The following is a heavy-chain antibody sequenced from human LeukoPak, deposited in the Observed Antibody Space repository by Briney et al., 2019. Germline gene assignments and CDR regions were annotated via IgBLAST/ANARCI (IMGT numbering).Heavy chain of an antibody. D-gene: IGHD3-22*01. CDR1: GFTFSSYA. J-gene: IGHJ4*02. Sequence: PGGSLRLSCAASGFTFSSYAMHWVRKAPGKGLEWVAVISYDGSNKYYADSVKGRFTISRDNSKNTLYLQMNSLRAEDTAVYYCARAYYDSSGYYYWPAYWGQGTLVTVSS. CDR3: ARAYYDSSGYYYWPAY. V-gene: IGHV3-30-3*01. CDR2: ISYDGSNK.